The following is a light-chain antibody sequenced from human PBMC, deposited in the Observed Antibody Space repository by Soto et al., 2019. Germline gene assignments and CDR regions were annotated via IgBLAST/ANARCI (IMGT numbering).Light chain of an antibody. V-gene: IGKV3-20*01. J-gene: IGKJ3*01. CDR2: GAS. CDR1: QSVSSSY. CDR3: QPYGRSLFT. Sequence: EIVLTQSPGTLSLSPGERATLSCRASQSVSSSYLAWYQQKPGQAPRLLIYGASSSATGIPDRFSGSGSGTDFTVTISRLEPEDFAVYYYQPYGRSLFTLGPGTKVDIK.